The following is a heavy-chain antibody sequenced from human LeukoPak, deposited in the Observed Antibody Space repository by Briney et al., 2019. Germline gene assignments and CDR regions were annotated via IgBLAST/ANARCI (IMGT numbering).Heavy chain of an antibody. CDR3: AGPYRSSNEYGMDV. D-gene: IGHD6-6*01. CDR1: GYSFTSYW. J-gene: IGHJ6*02. V-gene: IGHV5-10-1*01. Sequence: GESLRISCKGSGYSFTSYWISWVRQMLGKGLEWMGRIDPRDSYTNYSPSFQGHVTISADKSIGTAYLQWSSLKASDTAMYYCAGPYRSSNEYGMDVWGQGTTVTVSS. CDR2: IDPRDSYT.